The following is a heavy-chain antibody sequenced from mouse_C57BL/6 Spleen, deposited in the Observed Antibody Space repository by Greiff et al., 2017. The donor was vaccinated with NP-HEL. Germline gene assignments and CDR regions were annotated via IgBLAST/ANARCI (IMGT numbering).Heavy chain of an antibody. Sequence: QVQLQQPGAELVKPGASVKLSCKASGYTFTSYWMQWVKQRPGQGLEWIGEIDPSDSYTNYNQKFKVKATLTVDPSSSTAYMHLSSLTSEDSAVYYCASGRYGSSFDYWGQGTTLTVSS. V-gene: IGHV1-50*01. CDR1: GYTFTSYW. CDR3: ASGRYGSSFDY. D-gene: IGHD1-1*01. CDR2: IDPSDSYT. J-gene: IGHJ2*01.